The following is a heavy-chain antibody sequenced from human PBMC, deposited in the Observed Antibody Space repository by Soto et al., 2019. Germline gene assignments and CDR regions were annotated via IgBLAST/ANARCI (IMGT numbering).Heavy chain of an antibody. D-gene: IGHD6-13*01. J-gene: IGHJ4*02. CDR3: ARGWSSSWPY. V-gene: IGHV4-59*01. Sequence: PSETLSLTCFVSGGSISGYFWSWIRQPPGKGLEWIAFMYDTGSTNYNPSLKSRVSTPVDTSKNQFSLKLNSVTTADTAVYYCARGWSSSWPYWGQGTLVTVSS. CDR2: MYDTGST. CDR1: GGSISGYF.